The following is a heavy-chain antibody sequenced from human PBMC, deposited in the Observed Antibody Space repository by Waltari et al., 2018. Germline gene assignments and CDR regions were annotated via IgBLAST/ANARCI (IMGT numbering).Heavy chain of an antibody. CDR1: GGSFSGYY. D-gene: IGHD5-18*01. CDR2: INHSGST. CDR3: ARGRGRGYSYGPPLPCAFDI. J-gene: IGHJ3*02. Sequence: QVQLQQWGAGLLKPSETLSLTCAVYGGSFSGYYWSWIRHPPGKGLEWIGEINHSGSTNYNPSLKSRVTISVDTSKNQFSLKLSSVTAADTAVYYCARGRGRGYSYGPPLPCAFDIWGQGTMVTVSS. V-gene: IGHV4-34*01.